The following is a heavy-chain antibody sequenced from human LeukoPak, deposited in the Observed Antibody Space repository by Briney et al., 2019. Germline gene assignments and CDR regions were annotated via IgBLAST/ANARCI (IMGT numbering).Heavy chain of an antibody. CDR3: AGLTYDWSFDY. CDR2: IYYSGST. V-gene: IGHV4-39*01. CDR1: VGSISSISYY. J-gene: IGHJ4*02. D-gene: IGHD3-9*01. Sequence: SETLSLTCTASVGSISSISYYWDWIRQPPGKGLEWIGTIYYSGSTYYNPSLKSRVTISVDTSKNQFSLRQSSVTAADSAVYSCAGLTYDWSFDYWGQGTLVTVSS.